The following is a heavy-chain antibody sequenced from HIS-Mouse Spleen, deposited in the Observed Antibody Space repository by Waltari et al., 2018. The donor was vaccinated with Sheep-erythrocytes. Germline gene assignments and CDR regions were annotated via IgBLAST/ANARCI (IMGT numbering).Heavy chain of an antibody. V-gene: IGHV4-39*07. D-gene: IGHD6-6*01. CDR1: GCSISSSSYY. CDR2: IYYSGST. CDR3: ARVSVAARFDY. J-gene: IGHJ4*02. Sequence: QLQLQESGPGLVKPSETLSLTCTVSGCSISSSSYYWGGIRQPPGKGLEWIGSIYYSGSTYYNPSLKSRVTISVDTSKNQFSLKLSSVTAADTAVYYCARVSVAARFDYWGQGTLVTVSS.